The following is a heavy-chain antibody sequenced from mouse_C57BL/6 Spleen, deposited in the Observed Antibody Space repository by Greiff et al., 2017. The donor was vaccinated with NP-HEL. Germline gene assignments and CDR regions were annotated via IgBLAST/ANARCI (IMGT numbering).Heavy chain of an antibody. Sequence: EVMLVESGGGLVKPGGSLKLSCAASGFTFSDYGMHWVRQAPEKGLEWVAYISSGSSTIYYADTVKGRFTISRDNAKNTLFLQMTSLRSEDTAMYYCARRDSALAYWGQGTLVTVSA. J-gene: IGHJ3*01. CDR3: ARRDSALAY. V-gene: IGHV5-17*01. CDR2: ISSGSSTI. CDR1: GFTFSDYG.